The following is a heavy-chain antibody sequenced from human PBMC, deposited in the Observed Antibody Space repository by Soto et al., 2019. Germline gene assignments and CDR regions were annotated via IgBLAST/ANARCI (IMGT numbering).Heavy chain of an antibody. J-gene: IGHJ4*02. D-gene: IGHD3-3*01. CDR1: GDSVSSNSTA. CDR2: TYYRSKWYN. Sequence: PSKTRSRACAISGDSVSSNSTAWNWIRQSPSRGLEWLGRTYYRSKWYNDYAVSVKSRITINPDTSKNQFSLQLNSVTPEDTAVYYCAKSPIVGVPLFDYWGQVTLVIVSP. V-gene: IGHV6-1*01. CDR3: AKSPIVGVPLFDY.